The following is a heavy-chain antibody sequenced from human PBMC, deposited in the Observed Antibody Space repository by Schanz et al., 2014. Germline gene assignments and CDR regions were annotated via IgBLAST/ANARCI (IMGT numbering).Heavy chain of an antibody. Sequence: EVQLLESGGGLVQPGGSLRLSCAASGFSFSTYAMNWVRQAPGKGLEWVSLISGRGDSTHYADSVKGRFTISRDNSKNTLYLQMNSLIAEDTAVYYCAKCIGWYGRCAFDIWGQGTMVTVSS. V-gene: IGHV3-23*01. CDR2: ISGRGDST. D-gene: IGHD6-19*01. CDR1: GFSFSTYA. J-gene: IGHJ3*02. CDR3: AKCIGWYGRCAFDI.